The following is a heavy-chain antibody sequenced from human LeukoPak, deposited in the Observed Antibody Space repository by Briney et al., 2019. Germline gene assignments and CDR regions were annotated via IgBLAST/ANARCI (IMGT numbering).Heavy chain of an antibody. CDR2: ISGSGGNT. CDR3: ARGRGGRWYFDY. J-gene: IGHJ4*02. CDR1: GLTFSSDA. Sequence: PGGSLRLSCAAPGLTFSSDAMIWVRQAPGKALEWVSAISGSGGNTYYAGSVKGRFTISRDNSKNTLYLQMNSLRAEDTAVYYCARGRGGRWYFDYWGQGTLVTVSS. D-gene: IGHD3-16*02. V-gene: IGHV3-23*01.